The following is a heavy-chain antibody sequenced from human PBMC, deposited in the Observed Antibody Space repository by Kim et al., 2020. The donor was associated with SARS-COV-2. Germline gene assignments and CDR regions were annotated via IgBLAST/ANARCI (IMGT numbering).Heavy chain of an antibody. V-gene: IGHV1-3*01. J-gene: IGHJ4*02. CDR3: ARGPVGDIVVVPAAMGFDY. D-gene: IGHD2-2*01. CDR1: GYTFTSYA. Sequence: ASVKVSCKASGYTFTSYAMHWVRQAPGQRLEWMGWINAGNGNTKYSQKFQGRVTITRDTSASTAYMELSSLRSEDTAVYYCARGPVGDIVVVPAAMGFDYWGQGTLVTVSS. CDR2: INAGNGNT.